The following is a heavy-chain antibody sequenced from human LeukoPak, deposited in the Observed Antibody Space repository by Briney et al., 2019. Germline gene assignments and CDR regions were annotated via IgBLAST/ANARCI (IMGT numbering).Heavy chain of an antibody. CDR1: GYIFLSYG. V-gene: IGHV1-18*01. CDR3: ARRGRTYCSGGSCLHFDY. D-gene: IGHD2-15*01. Sequence: ASVKVSCKASGYIFLSYGINWVRQAPGQGLEWMGWISTYNGNTHYAQKFQGRVTMSTDTSTSTAYMELRNLRSDDTAVYYCARRGRTYCSGGSCLHFDYWGQGTLVSVSS. J-gene: IGHJ4*02. CDR2: ISTYNGNT.